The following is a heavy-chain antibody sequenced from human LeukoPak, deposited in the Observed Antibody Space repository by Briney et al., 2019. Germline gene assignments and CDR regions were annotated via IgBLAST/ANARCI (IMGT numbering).Heavy chain of an antibody. V-gene: IGHV5-51*01. CDR3: ARRHSSGYLFFDY. CDR1: GYPFTTYW. J-gene: IGHJ4*02. CDR2: IYPGDSDT. Sequence: GESLKISCKLSGYPFTTYWIGWVRQMPGKGLEWMGIIYPGDSDTRYSPSFQGQVTISADKSISTAYLQWSSLKASDTAMYYCARRHSSGYLFFDYWGQGTLVTVSS. D-gene: IGHD3-22*01.